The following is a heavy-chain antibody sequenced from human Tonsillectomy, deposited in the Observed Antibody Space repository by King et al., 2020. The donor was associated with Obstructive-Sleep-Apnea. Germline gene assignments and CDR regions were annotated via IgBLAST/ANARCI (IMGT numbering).Heavy chain of an antibody. Sequence: VQLVESGAEVKRPGESLRISCKGSGYSFTNYWINWVRQMPGKGLEWMGRIDPIDSYTNYSPSFQGHVTISADKSISTAYLPWSSLKASDTAMYYCARPDISYYYGMAVWGQGTTVTVSS. CDR3: ARPDISYYYGMAV. J-gene: IGHJ6*02. CDR1: GYSFTNYW. V-gene: IGHV5-10-1*03. CDR2: IDPIDSYT. D-gene: IGHD2-21*01.